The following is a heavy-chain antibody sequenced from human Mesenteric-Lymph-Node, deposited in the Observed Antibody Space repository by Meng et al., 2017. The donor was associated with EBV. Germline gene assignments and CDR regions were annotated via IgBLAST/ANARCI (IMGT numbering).Heavy chain of an antibody. Sequence: QGRVGAAGGEVKPRGSSVRSSCTAAGDTISNHAIQWVRQPPERRPEWMGRIITGNDNTKYLQKFQGRVTFTRDTSATTVQMELSRLTSEATADYCCARDPGYSSSWLDYWGQGTLVTVSS. CDR2: IITGNDNT. D-gene: IGHD6-13*01. V-gene: IGHV1-3*04. CDR3: ARDPGYSSSWLDY. J-gene: IGHJ4*02. CDR1: GDTISNHA.